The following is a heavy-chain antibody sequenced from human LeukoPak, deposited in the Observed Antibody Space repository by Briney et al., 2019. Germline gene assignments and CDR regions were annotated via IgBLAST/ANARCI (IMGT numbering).Heavy chain of an antibody. V-gene: IGHV3-23*01. J-gene: IGHJ6*03. D-gene: IGHD6-13*01. CDR2: MSGICGST. Sequence: GGTLRLSCAASGFTFSSYGMSWVRQAPGQGLEWVSGMSGICGSTYYADSLRGRFTISRDNPQNTLNFQWDGLRSEARPVYYFARVVSGIAAALPPLIYCYYVDVWGKGTPVTISS. CDR1: GFTFSSYG. CDR3: ARVVSGIAAALPPLIYCYYVDV.